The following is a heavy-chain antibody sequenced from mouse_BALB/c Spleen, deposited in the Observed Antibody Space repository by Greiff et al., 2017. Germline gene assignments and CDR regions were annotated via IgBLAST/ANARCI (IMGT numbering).Heavy chain of an antibody. Sequence: DVKLVESGGGLVQPGGSRKLSCAASGFTFSSFGMHWVRQAPEKGLEWVAYISSGSSTIYYADTVKGRFTISRDNPKNTLFLQMTSLRSEDTAMYYCARGLGDGVDYWGQGTTLTVSS. CDR2: ISSGSSTI. CDR3: ARGLGDGVDY. CDR1: GFTFSSFG. J-gene: IGHJ2*01. V-gene: IGHV5-17*02. D-gene: IGHD2-3*01.